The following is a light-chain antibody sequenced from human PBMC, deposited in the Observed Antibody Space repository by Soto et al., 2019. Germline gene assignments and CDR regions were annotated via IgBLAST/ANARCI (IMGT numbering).Light chain of an antibody. CDR3: QQYYFTPLT. CDR2: WAS. Sequence: DIVMTQSPDSLAVSLGERATINCKSSRTVFHIPDNKNFLAWYQQKPGQPPKLLIYWASTRNSGVPDRFSGSGSGTDFTLTISSLQAEDVAVYYCQQYYFTPLTFGGGTQVEIK. CDR1: RTVFHIPDNKNF. V-gene: IGKV4-1*01. J-gene: IGKJ4*01.